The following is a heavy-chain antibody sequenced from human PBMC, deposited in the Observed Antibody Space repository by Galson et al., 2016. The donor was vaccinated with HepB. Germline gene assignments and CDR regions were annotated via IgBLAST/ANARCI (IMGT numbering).Heavy chain of an antibody. V-gene: IGHV5-51*01. D-gene: IGHD6-19*01. CDR2: VYPGDSDT. CDR3: ARAGSGWYPFDY. J-gene: IGHJ4*02. Sequence: QSGAEVKKPGESLKISCKGSGYTFISYWIGWVRQMPGKGLEWMGIVYPGDSDTRYSPSFQGQVTMSVDKSISTAYLQWGALQASDTAIYYCARAGSGWYPFDYWGQGTLVTVSS. CDR1: GYTFISYW.